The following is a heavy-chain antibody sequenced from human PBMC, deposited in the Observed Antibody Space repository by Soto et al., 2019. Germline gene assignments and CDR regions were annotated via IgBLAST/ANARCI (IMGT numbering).Heavy chain of an antibody. CDR1: GFTFSTYA. J-gene: IGHJ4*02. CDR2: ISGAGDST. D-gene: IGHD2-2*03. CDR3: AKDLSTWMGFALGD. V-gene: IGHV3-23*01. Sequence: VQLLESGGGSVQPGGSLRLSCAASGFTFSTYAMSWVRQAPGKGLEWVSVISGAGDSTYYADSVKGRFTISRDNSKNTLYLQMTSLRAEDTAVYYCAKDLSTWMGFALGDWGQGTLVTVSS.